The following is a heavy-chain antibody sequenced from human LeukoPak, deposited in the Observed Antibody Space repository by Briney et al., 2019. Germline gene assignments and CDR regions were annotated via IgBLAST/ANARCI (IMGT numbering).Heavy chain of an antibody. CDR2: IYHSGST. CDR1: GGSISSYY. D-gene: IGHD3-22*01. V-gene: IGHV4-59*01. J-gene: IGHJ4*02. CDR3: ARGLLSSGYYTDY. Sequence: PSETLSLTXTVSGGSISSYYWSWVRQPPGKGLEGVGYIYHSGSTNYNPSPKSRVTISVDTSKNQFSLKLSSVTAADTAVYYCARGLLSSGYYTDYWGQGTLVTVSS.